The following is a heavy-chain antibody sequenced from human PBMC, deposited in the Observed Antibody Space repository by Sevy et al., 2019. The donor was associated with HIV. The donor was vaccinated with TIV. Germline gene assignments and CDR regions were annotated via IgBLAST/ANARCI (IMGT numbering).Heavy chain of an antibody. J-gene: IGHJ4*02. D-gene: IGHD3-22*01. CDR3: ATTKDYYDSSGSPFDY. V-gene: IGHV1-24*01. CDR2: FDPEDGET. Sequence: ASVKVSCKVSGNTLSKLSMHWVRQAPGKGLEWMGSFDPEDGETLYAQKFQGRVTMTEDTSTDTAYMELSSLGSEDTAVYYCATTKDYYDSSGSPFDYWGQGTLVTVSS. CDR1: GNTLSKLS.